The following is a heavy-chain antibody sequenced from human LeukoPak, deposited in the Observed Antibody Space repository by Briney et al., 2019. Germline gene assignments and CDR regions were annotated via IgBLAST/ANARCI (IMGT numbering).Heavy chain of an antibody. CDR3: ARDVPRTSGP. J-gene: IGHJ5*02. V-gene: IGHV3-74*01. CDR2: IDGNGRTT. Sequence: GGSGSLSCAASGFTLSSEWLHWFRQAPGGGLVWISHIDGNGRTTNYGDSVRGRFTVSRDNAKNTLYLQMNSLRAEDTAVYYCARDVPRTSGPWGQGTLVTVSS. CDR1: GFTLSSEW. D-gene: IGHD3-10*01.